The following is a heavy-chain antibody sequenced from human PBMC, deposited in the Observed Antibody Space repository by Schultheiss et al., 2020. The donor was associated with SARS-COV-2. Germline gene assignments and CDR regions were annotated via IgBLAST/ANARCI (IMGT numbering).Heavy chain of an antibody. Sequence: SETLSLTCTVSGGSVSSGSYYWSWIRQSPGKGLEWIGYIYYSGSTNYNPSLKSRVTISVDTSKNQFSLKLSSVTAADTAVYYCARGFQHWGQGTLVTVSS. CDR1: GGSVSSGSYY. CDR3: ARGFQH. J-gene: IGHJ1*01. V-gene: IGHV4-61*01. CDR2: IYYSGST.